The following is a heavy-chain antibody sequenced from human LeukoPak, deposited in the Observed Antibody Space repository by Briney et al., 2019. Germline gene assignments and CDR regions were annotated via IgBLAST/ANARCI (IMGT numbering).Heavy chain of an antibody. Sequence: GGSLRLSCAASGFTFSSFEMNWVRQAPGKGLEWVSYVDSSGSIIYYADSVKGRFTISRGNAKNSLYLQMNSLRVEDTAVYFCARPVNSLFDPWGQGTLVTVSS. J-gene: IGHJ5*02. CDR1: GFTFSSFE. CDR2: VDSSGSII. V-gene: IGHV3-48*03. D-gene: IGHD4-23*01. CDR3: ARPVNSLFDP.